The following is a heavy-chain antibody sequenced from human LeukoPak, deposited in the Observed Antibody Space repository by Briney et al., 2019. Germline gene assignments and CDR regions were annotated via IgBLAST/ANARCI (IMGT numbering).Heavy chain of an antibody. CDR1: GYTFTGYY. D-gene: IGHD2-8*01. V-gene: IGHV1-69*06. J-gene: IGHJ4*02. CDR2: IIPIFGTA. Sequence: GASVKVSCKASGYTFTGYYMHWVRQAPGQGLEWMGGIIPIFGTANYAQKFQGRVTITADKSTSTAYMELSSLRSEDTAVYYCALGYCTNGVCPPVGVDWGQGTLVTVSS. CDR3: ALGYCTNGVCPPVGVD.